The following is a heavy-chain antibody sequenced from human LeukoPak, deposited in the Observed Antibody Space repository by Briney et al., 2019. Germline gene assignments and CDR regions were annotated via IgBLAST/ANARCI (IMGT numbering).Heavy chain of an antibody. Sequence: ASVKVSCKASGYTFSSYAVHWVRQAPGQRLEWMGWINGGNGNTKYSQKSQGRVTITRDTSASTAYMELSSLRSEDTAVYYCARCITIFGVVTYYFDYWGQGTLVTVSS. D-gene: IGHD3-3*01. J-gene: IGHJ4*02. CDR2: INGGNGNT. V-gene: IGHV1-3*01. CDR1: GYTFSSYA. CDR3: ARCITIFGVVTYYFDY.